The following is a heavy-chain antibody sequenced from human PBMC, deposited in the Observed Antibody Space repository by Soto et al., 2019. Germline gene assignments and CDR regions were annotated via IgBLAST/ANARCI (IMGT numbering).Heavy chain of an antibody. D-gene: IGHD3-16*01. CDR1: GGSITNYY. CDR3: ARDDYKDGGNNWFDP. CDR2: MYTKERT. J-gene: IGHJ5*02. V-gene: IGHV4-4*07. Sequence: ETLSLTCTVSGGSITNYYWSWIRQPAGKGLEWIGRMYTKERTNYNLSFKSQVTMSVDTSKNQFSLKLNAVTAADTAVYYCARDDYKDGGNNWFDPWGQGTLVTVSS.